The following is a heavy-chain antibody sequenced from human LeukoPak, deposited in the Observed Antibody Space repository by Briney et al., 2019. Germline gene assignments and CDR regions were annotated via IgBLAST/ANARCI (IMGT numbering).Heavy chain of an antibody. Sequence: SETLSLTCTVSGGSISNYYWNWIRQPPGKGLEWIGFIYSSGTTNYNPSLKSRLSFSIDTSKNQFSLKLSSVTAADTAVYYCALGSAGIAAAGTAYFDYWGQGTLVTVSS. V-gene: IGHV4-59*08. CDR3: ALGSAGIAAAGTAYFDY. CDR2: IYSSGTT. CDR1: GGSISNYY. D-gene: IGHD6-13*01. J-gene: IGHJ4*02.